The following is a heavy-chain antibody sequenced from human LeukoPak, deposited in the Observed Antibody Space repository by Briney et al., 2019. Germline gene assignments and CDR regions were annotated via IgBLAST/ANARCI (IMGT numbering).Heavy chain of an antibody. V-gene: IGHV3-74*01. CDR3: ARGPHYYDSSGYYGYFQH. Sequence: GGSLRLSCAASGFTFSSYWMHWVRHAPGKGLVWVSRINSDGSSTSYADSVKGRFTISRDNAKNTLYLQMNSLRAEDTAVYYCARGPHYYDSSGYYGYFQHWGQGTLVTVSS. J-gene: IGHJ1*01. CDR2: INSDGSST. D-gene: IGHD3-22*01. CDR1: GFTFSSYW.